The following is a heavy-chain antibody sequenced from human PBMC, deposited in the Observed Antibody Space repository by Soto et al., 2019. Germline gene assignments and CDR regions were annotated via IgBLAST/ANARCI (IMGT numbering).Heavy chain of an antibody. J-gene: IGHJ6*02. Sequence: SETLSLTCAVSGYSISSGYYWGWIRQPPGKGLEWIGNIYHSGSTNYNPSLKSRVTTSVDTSKNQFSLKLNSVTAADTAVYYSARAFCGDYAAHYYGTDVWGQGAMVTVSS. CDR1: GYSISSGYY. CDR2: IYHSGST. V-gene: IGHV4-38-2*01. CDR3: ARAFCGDYAAHYYGTDV. D-gene: IGHD4-17*01.